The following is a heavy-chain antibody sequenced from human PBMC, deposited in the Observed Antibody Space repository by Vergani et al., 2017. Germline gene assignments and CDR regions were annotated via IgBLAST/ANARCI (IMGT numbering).Heavy chain of an antibody. CDR3: ARDHQGPTTLDY. CDR1: GFIFTDYY. CDR2: INPNGDAT. V-gene: IGHV1-2*02. Sequence: QVQLVQSGAELKKPGPSVRVSCKASGFIFTDYYIHWMRQAPGQGLEWIGWINPNGDATHYAQNFRGRVTLTRDTSSTTAYMDLASLTSDDTAIYYCARDHQGPTTLDYWGQGSLVTVSS. D-gene: IGHD1-26*01. J-gene: IGHJ4*02.